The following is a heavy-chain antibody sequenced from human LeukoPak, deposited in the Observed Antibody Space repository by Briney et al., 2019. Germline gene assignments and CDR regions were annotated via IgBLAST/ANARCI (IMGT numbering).Heavy chain of an antibody. D-gene: IGHD4-17*01. CDR1: GFSLSPSGMC. CDR3: ARISAYGDYYFDY. Sequence: SGPTLMNPTQTLTLTCTFSGFSLSPSGMCVNWIRQPPGKALEWLALIDWDDDKYYSTSLKTRLTISKDTFKNQVVLTMTNIDPVDTATYYCARISAYGDYYFDYWGQGALVTVSS. V-gene: IGHV2-70*01. CDR2: IDWDDDK. J-gene: IGHJ4*02.